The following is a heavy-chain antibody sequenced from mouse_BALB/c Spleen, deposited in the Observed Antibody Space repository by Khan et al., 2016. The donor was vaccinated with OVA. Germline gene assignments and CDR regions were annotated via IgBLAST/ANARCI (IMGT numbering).Heavy chain of an antibody. CDR3: ARRTLDY. J-gene: IGHJ4*01. CDR2: IDPFNGGT. Sequence: VQLQQSGPELMKPGASVKISCKASAYSFTSYYMHWVKQSHGKSLEWIGCIDPFNGGTTYNQKFKGKATLTVDKSSSTAYIHRSTLTSEDSAVYYCARRTLDYWGQGTSVTVSS. CDR1: AYSFTSYY. V-gene: IGHV1S135*01.